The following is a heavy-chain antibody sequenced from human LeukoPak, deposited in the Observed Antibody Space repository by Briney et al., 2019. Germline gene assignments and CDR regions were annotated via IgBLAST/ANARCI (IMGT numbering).Heavy chain of an antibody. D-gene: IGHD5-24*01. V-gene: IGHV3-33*08. J-gene: IGHJ4*02. CDR1: GFSFSTYA. Sequence: PGGSLRLSCAASGFSFSTYAMHWVRQAPGKGLEWVAVIWYDGSNKYQADSVKGRFTISRDNSKNTLFLQMNSLRAEDTAVYYCARDKGDGYNDPLDYWGQGTLVTVSS. CDR3: ARDKGDGYNDPLDY. CDR2: IWYDGSNK.